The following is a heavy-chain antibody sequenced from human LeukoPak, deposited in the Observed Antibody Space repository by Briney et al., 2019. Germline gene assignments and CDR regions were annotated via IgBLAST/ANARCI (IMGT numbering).Heavy chain of an antibody. Sequence: SVKVSCKASGGTFSSHVISWVRQAPGQGLEWMGRINPIVGAPIYAQKLQGRVTITADKSTSTAYIELSSLGSEDTAVYYCASPSSHYDVWRGYSMSQPWGQGTLVIVSS. D-gene: IGHD3-3*01. V-gene: IGHV1-69*04. J-gene: IGHJ1*01. CDR3: ASPSSHYDVWRGYSMSQP. CDR2: INPIVGAP. CDR1: GGTFSSHV.